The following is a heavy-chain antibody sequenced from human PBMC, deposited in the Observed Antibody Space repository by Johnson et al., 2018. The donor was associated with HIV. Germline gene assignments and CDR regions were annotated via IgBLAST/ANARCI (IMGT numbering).Heavy chain of an antibody. J-gene: IGHJ3*02. CDR1: GFSSRSYD. CDR3: ARLRAEAQFDAFDI. CDR2: IGTAGDT. V-gene: IGHV3-13*01. D-gene: IGHD5-24*01. Sequence: EVLLLESGGGLVQPGGSLRLSCAASGFSSRSYDMHWVRQRTGKGLEWVSGIGTAGDTYYPASVKGRFTISRDNAKNSLYLQMNSLRAEDTAVYYCARLRAEAQFDAFDIWGQGTMVTVSS.